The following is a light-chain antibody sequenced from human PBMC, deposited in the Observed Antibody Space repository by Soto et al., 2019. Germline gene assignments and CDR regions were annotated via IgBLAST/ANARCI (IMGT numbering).Light chain of an antibody. J-gene: IGKJ1*01. CDR1: HSVSSN. CDR2: GIS. V-gene: IGKV3-20*01. Sequence: EILMTQSPATLSVTPGERATLSFRASHSVSSNLAWYQPKPGQAPRLLSDGISRRATGIPDRFSGSGSGTDFTLTITRLEPEDFAVYYCQQYVTSSPRTFGQGTKVDI. CDR3: QQYVTSSPRT.